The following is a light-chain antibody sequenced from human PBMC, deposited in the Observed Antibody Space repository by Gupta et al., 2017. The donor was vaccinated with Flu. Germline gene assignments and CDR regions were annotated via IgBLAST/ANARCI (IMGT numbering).Light chain of an antibody. CDR2: ANS. CDR3: QVWDNNNSHVV. J-gene: IGLJ2*01. Sequence: YVLTQAPSVSVAPGQTARITWGGTKIGGKNVNWYQQRPGQAPVLIIFANSDRPSGIPERFSGSNSANTATLIISRVEAGDEADYFCQVWDNNNSHVVFAGGTKLTVL. CDR1: KIGGKN. V-gene: IGLV3-21*02.